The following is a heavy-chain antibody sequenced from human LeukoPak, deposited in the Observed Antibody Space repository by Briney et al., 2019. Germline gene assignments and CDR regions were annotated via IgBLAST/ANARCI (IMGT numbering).Heavy chain of an antibody. CDR3: ARDYYRSGSYAVDF. J-gene: IGHJ4*02. CDR2: ISSASITI. V-gene: IGHV3-48*01. D-gene: IGHD3-10*01. CDR1: GFTFDKYS. Sequence: GGSLRLSCAASGFTFDKYSMNWVRQAPGKGLEWVSHISSASITIYYAGSVKGRFTISRDNAKSSLYLHMTSLRAEDTALYYCARDYYRSGSYAVDFWGQGTLVTVSS.